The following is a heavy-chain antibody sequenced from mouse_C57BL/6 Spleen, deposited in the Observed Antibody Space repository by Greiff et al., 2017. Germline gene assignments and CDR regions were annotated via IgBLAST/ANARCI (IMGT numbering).Heavy chain of an antibody. CDR3: ARDSSGYWYFDV. J-gene: IGHJ1*03. Sequence: QVQLQQSGAELVRPGASVKLSCKASGYTFTDYYINWVKQRPGQGLEWIARIYPGSGNTYYNEKFKGKATLTAEKSSSTAYMQLSSLTSEDSAVYFYARDSSGYWYFDVWGTGTTVTVSS. CDR2: IYPGSGNT. V-gene: IGHV1-76*01. CDR1: GYTFTDYY. D-gene: IGHD3-2*02.